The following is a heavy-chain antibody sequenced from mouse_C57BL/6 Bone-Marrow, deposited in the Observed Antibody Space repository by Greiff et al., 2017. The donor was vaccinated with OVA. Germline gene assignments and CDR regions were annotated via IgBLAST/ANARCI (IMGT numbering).Heavy chain of an antibody. V-gene: IGHV1-50*01. CDR3: ARGSSAMDY. D-gene: IGHD1-1*01. CDR2: IDPSDSYT. CDR1: GYTFTSYW. Sequence: QVQLQQPGAELVKPGASVKLSCKASGYTFTSYWMQWVKQRPGQGLEWIGEIDPSDSYTNYNQKFKGKATLTVDTSSSTAYMQLSSLTSEDSAVYYCARGSSAMDYWGQGASVTASS. J-gene: IGHJ4*01.